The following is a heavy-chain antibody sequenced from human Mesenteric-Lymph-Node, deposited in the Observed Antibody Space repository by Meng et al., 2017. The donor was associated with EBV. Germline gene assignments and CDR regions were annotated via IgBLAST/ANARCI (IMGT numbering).Heavy chain of an antibody. CDR2: IFHSGGT. J-gene: IGHJ4*02. V-gene: IGHV4-4*02. CDR3: ALIIVGATHFDY. CDR1: SGSISNSNW. Sequence: QVQLQESGPGLVKPSGTLSLTCAVSSGSISNSNWWSWVRQPPGKGLQWIGEIFHSGGTNYNPSLKSRVTISVDTSKNQFSLKLSSVTAADTAVYYCALIIVGATHFDYWGQGTLVTVSS. D-gene: IGHD1-26*01.